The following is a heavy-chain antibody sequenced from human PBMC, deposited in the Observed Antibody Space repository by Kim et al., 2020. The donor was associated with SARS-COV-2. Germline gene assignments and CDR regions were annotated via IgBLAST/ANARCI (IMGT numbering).Heavy chain of an antibody. V-gene: IGHV4-34*01. CDR2: INHSGST. CDR3: ARVGYCSGGSCYYPKRYYFDY. D-gene: IGHD2-15*01. J-gene: IGHJ4*02. Sequence: SEILSLACAVYGGSFSGYYWSWIRQPPGKGLEWIGEINHSGSTNYNPSLKSRVTISVDTSKNQFSLKLSSVTAADTAVYYCARVGYCSGGSCYYPKRYYFDYWGQGTLVTVSS. CDR1: GGSFSGYY.